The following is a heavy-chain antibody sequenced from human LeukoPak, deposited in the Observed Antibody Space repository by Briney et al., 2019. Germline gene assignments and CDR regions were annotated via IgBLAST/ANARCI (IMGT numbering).Heavy chain of an antibody. CDR2: ISAYNGNT. Sequence: ASVKVSCKASGYTFTGYYMHWVRQAPGQGLEWMGWISAYNGNTNYAQKLQGRVTMTTDTSTSTAYMELRSLRSDDTAVYYCASCSSTSCYSEENNWFDPWGQGTLVTVSS. V-gene: IGHV1-18*04. CDR1: GYTFTGYY. D-gene: IGHD2-2*02. J-gene: IGHJ5*02. CDR3: ASCSSTSCYSEENNWFDP.